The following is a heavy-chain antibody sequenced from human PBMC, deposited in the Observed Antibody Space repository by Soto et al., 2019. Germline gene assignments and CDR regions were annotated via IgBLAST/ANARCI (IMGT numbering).Heavy chain of an antibody. D-gene: IGHD3-10*01. V-gene: IGHV4-4*09. CDR3: ARSSGSYFARIDY. CDR2: IDNSGNT. CDR1: GGSISSYY. J-gene: IGHJ4*02. Sequence: SETLSLTCTVSGGSISSYYWSWVRQPPGKGLEWIAYIDNSGNTNYNPSLKSRVTISVDASKNQFSLKLSSVTAADTAVYYCARSSGSYFARIDYWGQGTLVTVSS.